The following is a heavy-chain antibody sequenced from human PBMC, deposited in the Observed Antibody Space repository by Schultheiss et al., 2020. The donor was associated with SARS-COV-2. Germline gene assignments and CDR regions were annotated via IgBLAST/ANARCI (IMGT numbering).Heavy chain of an antibody. D-gene: IGHD6-6*01. CDR1: GFTFSSYS. CDR2: ISYDGSRK. V-gene: IGHV3-30*04. Sequence: GGSLRLSCAASGFTFSSYSMHWVRQVPGKGLEWVAVISYDGSRKFYADSVQGRFSISRDNSKNTLFLQMNSLTSEDTAIYYCAREGWRSGQLVVVFALGHWGQGTLVTVSS. CDR3: AREGWRSGQLVVVFALGH. J-gene: IGHJ4*02.